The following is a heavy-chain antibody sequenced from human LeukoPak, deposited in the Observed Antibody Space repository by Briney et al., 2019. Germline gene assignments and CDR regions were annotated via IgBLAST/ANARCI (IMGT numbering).Heavy chain of an antibody. Sequence: GGSLRLSCAASGFTFSSYSMNWVRQAPGKGLEWVSSISSSSSCIYYADSVKGRFTISRDNAKNSLYLQMNSLRAEGTAVYYCASVEMATIVLDYWGQGTLVTVSS. D-gene: IGHD5-24*01. CDR1: GFTFSSYS. J-gene: IGHJ4*02. CDR2: ISSSSSCI. V-gene: IGHV3-21*01. CDR3: ASVEMATIVLDY.